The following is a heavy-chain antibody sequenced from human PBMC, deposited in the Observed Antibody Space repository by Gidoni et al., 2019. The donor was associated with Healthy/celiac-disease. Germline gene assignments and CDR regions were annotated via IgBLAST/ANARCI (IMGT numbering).Heavy chain of an antibody. D-gene: IGHD2-2*01. Sequence: QVQLVPSGAEVKKPGSSVKVSCKASGGTFSSYAISWVRQAPGQGLEWMGGIIPIFGTANYAQKFQGRVTITADESTSTAYMELSSLRSEDTAVYYCARDIRGYCSSTSCPTTDYYYYYYMDVWGKGTTVTVSS. CDR3: ARDIRGYCSSTSCPTTDYYYYYYMDV. V-gene: IGHV1-69*01. J-gene: IGHJ6*03. CDR2: IIPIFGTA. CDR1: GGTFSSYA.